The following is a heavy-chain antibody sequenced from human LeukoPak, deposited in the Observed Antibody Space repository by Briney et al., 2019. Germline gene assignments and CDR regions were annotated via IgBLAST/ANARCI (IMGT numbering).Heavy chain of an antibody. Sequence: GGSMRLSCAASGFTFSSYSMNWVRQAPGKGLEWVSYISGSSSTIYYADSVKGRFTISRDNAKNSLYLQMNSLRAEDTAVYYCARALYYYGSGSKGDYFDYWGQGTLVTVSS. CDR1: GFTFSSYS. J-gene: IGHJ4*02. CDR2: ISGSSSTI. CDR3: ARALYYYGSGSKGDYFDY. V-gene: IGHV3-48*04. D-gene: IGHD3-10*01.